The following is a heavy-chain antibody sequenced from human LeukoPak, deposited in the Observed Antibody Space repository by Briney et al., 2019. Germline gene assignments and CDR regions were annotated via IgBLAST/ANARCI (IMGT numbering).Heavy chain of an antibody. Sequence: ASVKVSCKASGYTFTSYDINWVRQATGQGLEWMGWMNPNSGNTGYAQKFQGRVTMTRNTSISTAYMELSSLRSDDTAVYYCARDPPHLCSSTSCFGDYWGQGTLVTVSS. CDR3: ARDPPHLCSSTSCFGDY. CDR2: MNPNSGNT. D-gene: IGHD2-2*01. J-gene: IGHJ4*02. CDR1: GYTFTSYD. V-gene: IGHV1-8*01.